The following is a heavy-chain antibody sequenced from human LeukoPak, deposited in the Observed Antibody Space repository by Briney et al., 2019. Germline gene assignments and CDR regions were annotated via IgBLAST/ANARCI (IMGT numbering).Heavy chain of an antibody. J-gene: IGHJ5*02. Sequence: ASVEVSCKASGYTFTGYYIHWVRQAPGQGLEWMGWINPNSGGTNYAQKFQGRVTMTGDTSINTAYMELSRLISDDTAVYYCARSSSRGFSGGQFHFDWFDPWGQGTLVTVSS. CDR2: INPNSGGT. CDR3: ARSSSRGFSGGQFHFDWFDP. D-gene: IGHD2-15*01. CDR1: GYTFTGYY. V-gene: IGHV1-2*02.